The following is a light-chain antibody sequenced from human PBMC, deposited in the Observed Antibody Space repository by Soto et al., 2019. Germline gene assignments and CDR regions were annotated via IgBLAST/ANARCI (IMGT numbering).Light chain of an antibody. CDR2: GAS. CDR1: QSVSSH. V-gene: IGKV3-15*01. CDR3: QQYHNWPPIT. Sequence: EIVMTQSLDILFVSLGEGATLSSRASQSVSSHLAWYQHKPGQAPRLXXYGASTRAYGIPARCSGSGSYTNLTLTISSLQSEDSAVYYCQQYHNWPPITFGQGTRLEIK. J-gene: IGKJ5*01.